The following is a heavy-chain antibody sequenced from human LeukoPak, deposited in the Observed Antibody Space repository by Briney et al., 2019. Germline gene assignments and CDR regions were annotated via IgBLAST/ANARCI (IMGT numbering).Heavy chain of an antibody. CDR2: ISGSGSTT. D-gene: IGHD3-22*01. CDR3: AKDVYYYDSSGYTANSAFDI. J-gene: IGHJ3*02. Sequence: GGSLRLSCAASGFTFSSYAMNWVRQAPGKGLEWVSAISGSGSTTYYADSVKGRFTISRDNSKNTLYLQMNSLRAEDTAVYYCAKDVYYYDSSGYTANSAFDIWGQGTMVTVSS. CDR1: GFTFSSYA. V-gene: IGHV3-23*01.